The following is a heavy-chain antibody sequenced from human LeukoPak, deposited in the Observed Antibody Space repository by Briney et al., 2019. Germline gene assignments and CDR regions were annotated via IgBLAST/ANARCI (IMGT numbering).Heavy chain of an antibody. Sequence: SVKVSCKASGYTFSSYAISWVRQAPGQGLEWMGGIIPIFGTANYAQKFQGRVTITADESTSTAYMELSSLRSEDTAVYYCATPHRVGATTRGLGSYYFDYWGQGTLVTVSS. CDR3: ATPHRVGATTRGLGSYYFDY. V-gene: IGHV1-69*13. CDR2: IIPIFGTA. CDR1: GYTFSSYA. D-gene: IGHD1-26*01. J-gene: IGHJ4*02.